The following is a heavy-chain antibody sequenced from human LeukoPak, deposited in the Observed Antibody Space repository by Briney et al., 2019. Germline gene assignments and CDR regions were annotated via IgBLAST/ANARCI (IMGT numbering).Heavy chain of an antibody. V-gene: IGHV3-7*01. CDR2: INQDGSET. D-gene: IGHD3-10*02. CDR3: AELGITMIGGV. J-gene: IGHJ6*04. Sequence: GGSLRLSCAASGFTFSRYWMSWVRQPPGKGLEWVANINQDGSETYYVDSVKGRFTISRDNAKNSLYLQMNSLRAEDTAVYYCAELGITMIGGVWGKGTTVTISS. CDR1: GFTFSRYW.